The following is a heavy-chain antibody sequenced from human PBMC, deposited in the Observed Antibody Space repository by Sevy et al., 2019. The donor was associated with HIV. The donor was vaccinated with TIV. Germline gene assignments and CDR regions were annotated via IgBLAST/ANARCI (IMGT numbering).Heavy chain of an antibody. V-gene: IGHV3-9*01. J-gene: IGHJ4*02. Sequence: GGSLRLSCAASGFTFDDYAMHWVRQAPGKGLEWVAGISWNGGSIGYADSVKGRFTISRDNAKNSLYLQMNSLRAEDTALYYCAKDIGGWTGTNDYWGQGTLVTVSS. CDR2: ISWNGGSI. CDR1: GFTFDDYA. CDR3: AKDIGGWTGTNDY. D-gene: IGHD1-7*01.